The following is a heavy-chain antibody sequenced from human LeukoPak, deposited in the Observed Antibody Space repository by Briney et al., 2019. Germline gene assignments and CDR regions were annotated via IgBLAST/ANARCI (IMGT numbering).Heavy chain of an antibody. D-gene: IGHD1-14*01. V-gene: IGHV3-74*01. CDR3: TRGGPGGTFDY. CDR2: IHSDGIGL. J-gene: IGHJ4*02. Sequence: GGSLRLSCAASGFTLSSYSMNWVRQAPGKGLVWVAHIHSDGIGLSYADSVKGRFVISRDHAKNTLTLQMNSLRVEDSAVYFCTRGGPGGTFDYWGQGTLVTVSS. CDR1: GFTLSSYS.